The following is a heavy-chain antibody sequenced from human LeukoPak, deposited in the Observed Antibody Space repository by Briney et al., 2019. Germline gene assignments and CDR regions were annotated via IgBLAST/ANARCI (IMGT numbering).Heavy chain of an antibody. Sequence: GGSLRLSCAASGFTFSSYAMSWVRQAPGKGLEWVSAIIGSGGSTYYADSVKGRFTISRDNSKNTLYLQMNSLRAEDTAVYYCAKFCSRLYYYYYYRGVWGKGTTVTISS. J-gene: IGHJ6*03. CDR1: GFTFSSYA. V-gene: IGHV3-23*01. D-gene: IGHD3-10*02. CDR2: IIGSGGST. CDR3: AKFCSRLYYYYYYRGV.